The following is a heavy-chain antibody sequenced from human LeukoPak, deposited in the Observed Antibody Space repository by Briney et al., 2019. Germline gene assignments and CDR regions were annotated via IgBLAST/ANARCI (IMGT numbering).Heavy chain of an antibody. J-gene: IGHJ5*02. CDR2: INPNSGGT. D-gene: IGHD1-14*01. Sequence: ASVKVSCKASGYTFTGYYMHWVRQVPGQGLEWMGWINPNSGGTNYAQKFQGRVTMTRDTSISTAYMELSRLRSDDTAVYYCARSPLKPYNWFDPWGQGTLVTVSS. CDR3: ARSPLKPYNWFDP. V-gene: IGHV1-2*02. CDR1: GYTFTGYY.